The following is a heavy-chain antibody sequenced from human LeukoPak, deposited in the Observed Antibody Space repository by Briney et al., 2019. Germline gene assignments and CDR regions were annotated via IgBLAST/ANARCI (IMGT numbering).Heavy chain of an antibody. CDR3: ARGGYSYGEYFDY. Sequence: SETLSLTCSVSGGSISKYYWSWIRQPPGKGLEWIGYIYYSGSTNYNPSLKSRVTISVDTSKNQFSLKLSSVTAADTAVYYCARGGYSYGEYFDYWGQGTLVTVSS. CDR2: IYYSGST. D-gene: IGHD5-18*01. J-gene: IGHJ4*02. V-gene: IGHV4-59*01. CDR1: GGSISKYY.